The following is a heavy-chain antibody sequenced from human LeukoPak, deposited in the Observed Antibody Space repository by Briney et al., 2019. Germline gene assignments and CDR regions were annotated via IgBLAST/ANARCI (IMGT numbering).Heavy chain of an antibody. Sequence: SETLSLTCAVYGGSFSGYYWSWIRQPPGKGLEWIGEINHSGSTNYNPSLKSRVTISVDTSKNQFSLKLSSVTAADTAVYYCARQVGATEENDYWGQGTLVTVSS. D-gene: IGHD1-26*01. CDR2: INHSGST. V-gene: IGHV4-34*01. CDR1: GGSFSGYY. CDR3: ARQVGATEENDY. J-gene: IGHJ4*02.